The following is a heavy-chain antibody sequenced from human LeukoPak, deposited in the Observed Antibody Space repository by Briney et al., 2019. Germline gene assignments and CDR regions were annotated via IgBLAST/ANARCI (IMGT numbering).Heavy chain of an antibody. Sequence: GGSLRLSCAASRFTLSSYWMHWVRQAPGKGLDWVSGITSTGGTTYYADSVQGRFTISRDNSRNTLYLQMNSLRAEDTAVYYCAKDGRNSPLMWGQGTVVSVSS. D-gene: IGHD2/OR15-2a*01. J-gene: IGHJ3*02. CDR3: AKDGRNSPLM. CDR2: ITSTGGTT. V-gene: IGHV3-23*01. CDR1: RFTLSSYW.